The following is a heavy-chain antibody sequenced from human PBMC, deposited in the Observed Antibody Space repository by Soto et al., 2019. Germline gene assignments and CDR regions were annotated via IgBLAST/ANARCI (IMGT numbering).Heavy chain of an antibody. CDR3: ARRPQRANAFDI. J-gene: IGHJ3*02. CDR2: IYYSGST. V-gene: IGHV4-59*08. Sequence: SETLSLTCTVSGGSISSYYWSWIRQPPGKGLEWIGYIYYSGSTNYNPSLKSRVTISVDTSKNQFSLKLSSVTAADTAVYYCARRPQRANAFDIWGQGTMVTVSS. D-gene: IGHD1-1*01. CDR1: GGSISSYY.